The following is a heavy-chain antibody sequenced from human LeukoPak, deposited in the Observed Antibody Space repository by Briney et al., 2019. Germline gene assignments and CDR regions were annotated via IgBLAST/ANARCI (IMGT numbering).Heavy chain of an antibody. CDR3: AKACSSKYYFDY. Sequence: SLRLSCAAXGFTFXXYGMHWVRQAPGKGLEWVAVISYDGSNKYYADSVKGRFTISRDNSKNTLYLQMNSLRAEDTAVYYCAKACSSKYYFDYWGQGTLVTVSS. D-gene: IGHD6-13*01. CDR2: ISYDGSNK. CDR1: GFTFXXYG. V-gene: IGHV3-30*18. J-gene: IGHJ4*02.